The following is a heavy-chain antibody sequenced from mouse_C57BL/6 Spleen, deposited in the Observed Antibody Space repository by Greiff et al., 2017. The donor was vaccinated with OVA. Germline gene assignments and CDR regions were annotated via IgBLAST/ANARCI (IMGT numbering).Heavy chain of an antibody. CDR2: INPSNGGT. V-gene: IGHV1-53*01. J-gene: IGHJ4*01. CDR1: GYTFTSYW. Sequence: VQLQQPGTELVKPGASVKLSCKASGYTFTSYWMHWVKQRPGQGLEWIGNINPSNGGTNYNEKFKSKATLTVDKSSSTAYMQLSSLTSEDSAVYYCAREDYDLYYAMDYWGQGTSVTVSS. D-gene: IGHD2-4*01. CDR3: AREDYDLYYAMDY.